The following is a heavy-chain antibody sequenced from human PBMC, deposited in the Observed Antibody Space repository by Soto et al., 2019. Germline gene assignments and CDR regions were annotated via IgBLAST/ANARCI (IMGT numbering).Heavy chain of an antibody. CDR3: AHHTITPATNWFDP. J-gene: IGHJ5*02. D-gene: IGHD2-2*01. V-gene: IGHV2-5*01. CDR2: IYWNDDK. CDR1: GFSLTTSGVG. Sequence: SGPTLVNPTQTLTLTCTFSGFSLTTSGVGVGWIRQPPGKALEWLALIYWNDDKRYSPSLRGRLTITKDTSKNQVVLAMANMDPVDTATYYCAHHTITPATNWFDPWGLGTLVTVSS.